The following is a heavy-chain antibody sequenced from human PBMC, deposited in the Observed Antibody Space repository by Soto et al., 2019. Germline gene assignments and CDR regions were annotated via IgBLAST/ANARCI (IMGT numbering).Heavy chain of an antibody. CDR2: INDSGST. CDR1: GGSLSGYY. CDR3: ARGMGLGLGEQTALGY. D-gene: IGHD3-16*01. Sequence: QVQLQQWGAGLLKPSETLSLTCAVYGGSLSGYYWSWVRQSPGKGLEWIGEINDSGSTNFNPSLESQVTISRDTSKNQFSLQLTSLTAADTAVYYCARGMGLGLGEQTALGYWGQGTLVTVSS. V-gene: IGHV4-34*01. J-gene: IGHJ4*02.